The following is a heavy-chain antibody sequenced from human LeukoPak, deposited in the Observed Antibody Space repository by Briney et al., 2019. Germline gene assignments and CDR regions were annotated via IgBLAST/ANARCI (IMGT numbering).Heavy chain of an antibody. CDR1: GYTFTSYY. Sequence: ASVKVSCKASGYTFTSYYMHWVRQAPGQGLEWMGIINPSGGSTSYAQTFQGRVTMTRDTSTSTVYMELSSLRSEDTAVYYCARDRVVVAATRRGYNWFDPWGQGTLVTVSS. D-gene: IGHD2-15*01. J-gene: IGHJ5*02. V-gene: IGHV1-46*01. CDR3: ARDRVVVAATRRGYNWFDP. CDR2: INPSGGST.